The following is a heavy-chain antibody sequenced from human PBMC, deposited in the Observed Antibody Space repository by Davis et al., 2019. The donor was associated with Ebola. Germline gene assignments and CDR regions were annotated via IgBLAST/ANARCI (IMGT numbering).Heavy chain of an antibody. CDR3: ARDGEYCTNGICSTYFDN. Sequence: PGGSLRLSCSASGFIFSTYVMSWVRQAPGKGLEWVSTYGTSADTYYADSVKGRFTISRDNSKNTLYLQMNGLRVEDTAIYYCARDGEYCTNGICSTYFDNWGQGTLVTVSS. J-gene: IGHJ4*02. CDR1: GFIFSTYV. CDR2: GTSADT. V-gene: IGHV3-23*01. D-gene: IGHD2-8*01.